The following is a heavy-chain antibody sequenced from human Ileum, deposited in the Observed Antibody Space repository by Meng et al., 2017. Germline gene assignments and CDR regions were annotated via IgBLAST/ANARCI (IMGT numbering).Heavy chain of an antibody. J-gene: IGHJ4*02. D-gene: IGHD1-1*01. CDR1: GFTFNNHA. CDR3: ARGTITPPGTGWGCFCSY. CDR2: ISGSGDTS. V-gene: IGHV3-23*01. Sequence: GESLKISCAASGFTFNNHAMSWVRQAPGKGLEWVSHISGSGDTSHYTDSVKGRFSISRDNSGNTLYLQMNSLRAEDTAVYYCARGTITPPGTGWGCFCSYWGLGMLVHGAS.